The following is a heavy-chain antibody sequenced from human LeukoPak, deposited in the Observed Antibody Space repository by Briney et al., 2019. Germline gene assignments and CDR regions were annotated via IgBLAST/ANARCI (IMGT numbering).Heavy chain of an antibody. D-gene: IGHD3-16*01. V-gene: IGHV3-23*01. CDR3: AKDDNYIRFLS. CDR2: ITGSGGNR. Sequence: PGGSLRLSCAASGFTFSNAWMNWVRQAPGKGLEWVSGITGSGGNRYYADSVKGRFTISRDNSKNTLYLQMNSLRAEDTAVYYCAKDDNYIRFLSWGQGTLVTVSS. J-gene: IGHJ5*02. CDR1: GFTFSNAW.